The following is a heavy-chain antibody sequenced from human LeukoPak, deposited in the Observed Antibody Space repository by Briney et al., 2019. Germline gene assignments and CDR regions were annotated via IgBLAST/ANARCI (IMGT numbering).Heavy chain of an antibody. J-gene: IGHJ4*02. CDR3: ARQHCSGGDCYFFD. D-gene: IGHD2-15*01. CDR1: EFDFSSHA. V-gene: IGHV3-30*03. Sequence: PGGSLRLSCAASEFDFSSHAMTWVRQAPGKGLEWVAAMSYDGFSKYYADSVKGRFTISRDDSRSTVDLHLSSLGAEDTAVYYCARQHCSGGDCYFFDWGQGTLVTVSS. CDR2: MSYDGFSK.